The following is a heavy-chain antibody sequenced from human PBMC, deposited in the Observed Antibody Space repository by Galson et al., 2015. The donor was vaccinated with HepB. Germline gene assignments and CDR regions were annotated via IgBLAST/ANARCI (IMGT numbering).Heavy chain of an antibody. Sequence: SVKVSCKASGYTFTSYYIHWVRQAPGQGLEWMGIMKPSGGGTSYAQKLQGRVTMTTDTSTSTVYMELNSLRSEDTAVYYCARDRSGSYPDYWGQGTLVTVSS. V-gene: IGHV1-46*04. CDR1: GYTFTSYY. CDR2: MKPSGGGT. J-gene: IGHJ4*02. D-gene: IGHD1-26*01. CDR3: ARDRSGSYPDY.